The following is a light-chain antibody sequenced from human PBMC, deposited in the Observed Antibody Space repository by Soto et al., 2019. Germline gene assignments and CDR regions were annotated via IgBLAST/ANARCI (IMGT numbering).Light chain of an antibody. Sequence: DIVMTQSPLSLPVTPGEPASISCRSSQSLLHSNGYNYLDWYLQKPGQSPQLLIYLGSNRASGVPDRFSVSGSGTDFTLSISSVEAEDVGVYYCQQYDKWPRWTFGQGTKVDIK. CDR1: QSLLHSNGYNY. J-gene: IGKJ1*01. CDR3: QQYDKWPRWT. V-gene: IGKV2-28*01. CDR2: LGS.